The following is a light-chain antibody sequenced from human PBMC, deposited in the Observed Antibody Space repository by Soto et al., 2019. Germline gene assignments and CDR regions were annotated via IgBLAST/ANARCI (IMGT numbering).Light chain of an antibody. V-gene: IGKV3-20*01. Sequence: EIVLTQSPATLSSFPGDRVTLSCRASQYINTRLAWYQHRPGQAPRLLIYQTSSRPTGIPDRFSGSGSGTDFTLTISRLEPEDFAVYYCQQYGNSPITFGQGTRLEIK. CDR2: QTS. J-gene: IGKJ5*01. CDR1: QYINTR. CDR3: QQYGNSPIT.